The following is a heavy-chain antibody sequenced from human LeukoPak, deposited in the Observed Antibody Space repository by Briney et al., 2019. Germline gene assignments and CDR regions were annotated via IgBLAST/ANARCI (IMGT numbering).Heavy chain of an antibody. V-gene: IGHV4-34*01. J-gene: IGHJ3*02. CDR3: AYSSGYFGDAFDI. D-gene: IGHD3-22*01. CDR1: GGSFSGYY. Sequence: SETLSLTCAVYGGSFSGYYWSWIRRPPGKGLEWIGSIYYSGSTYYNPSLKSRVTISVDTSKNQFSLKLSSVTAADTAVYYCAYSSGYFGDAFDIWGQGTMVTVSS. CDR2: IYYSGST.